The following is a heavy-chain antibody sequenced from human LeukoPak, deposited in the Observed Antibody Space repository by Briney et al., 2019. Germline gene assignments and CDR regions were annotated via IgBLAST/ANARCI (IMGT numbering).Heavy chain of an antibody. V-gene: IGHV4-34*01. CDR2: INHSGST. Sequence: SEARSLTCAVYGGSFSGYYWSWIRQPPGKGLEWIGEINHSGSTNYNPSLKSRVTISVDTSKNQFSLKLSSVSAADTAVYYCARFIGGSYLFDYWGQGTLVTVSS. CDR3: ARFIGGSYLFDY. CDR1: GGSFSGYY. D-gene: IGHD1-26*01. J-gene: IGHJ4*02.